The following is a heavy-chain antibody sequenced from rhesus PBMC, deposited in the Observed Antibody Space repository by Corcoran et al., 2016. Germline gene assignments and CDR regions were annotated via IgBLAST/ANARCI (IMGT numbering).Heavy chain of an antibody. J-gene: IGHJ2*01. D-gene: IGHD3-16*01. CDR3: ASKASGSYYSDWYFDL. CDR1: GGSISSSNW. CDR2: IYGSGGTT. Sequence: QVQLQESGPGLVKPSETLSLTCAVSGGSISSSNWWRWIRQPPGKGMGWIGRIYGSGGTTEYNPSLKSRAPISIDTSKNQFSLKLSSVTAADTAVYYCASKASGSYYSDWYFDLWGPGTPITFSS. V-gene: IGHV4-93*02.